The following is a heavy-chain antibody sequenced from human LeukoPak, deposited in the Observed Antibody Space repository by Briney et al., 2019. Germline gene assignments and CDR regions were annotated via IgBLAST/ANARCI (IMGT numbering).Heavy chain of an antibody. CDR3: ARARSAYYYYIRFGAFDI. D-gene: IGHD3-22*01. CDR1: GFTFSSYE. Sequence: GGSLRLSCAASGFTFSSYEMNWVRQAPGKGLEWVSYISSSGSTMYYADSVKGRFTISRDNAKNSLYLQMNSLRAEDTAVYYCARARSAYYYYIRFGAFDIWGQGTMVTVSS. CDR2: ISSSGSTM. V-gene: IGHV3-48*03. J-gene: IGHJ3*02.